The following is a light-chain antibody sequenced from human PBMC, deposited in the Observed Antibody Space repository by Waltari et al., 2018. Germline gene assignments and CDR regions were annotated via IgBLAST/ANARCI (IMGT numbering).Light chain of an antibody. CDR1: QSVSSSY. J-gene: IGKJ4*01. V-gene: IGKV3-20*01. CDR2: GAS. Sequence: EIVLTQSPGTLSLSPGERAPLPCRASQSVSSSYLAWYQQKPGQAPRLLIYGASSRATGIPDRFSGSGSGTDFTLTISRLEPEDFAVYYCQQYGRSPLTFSGGTKVEIK. CDR3: QQYGRSPLT.